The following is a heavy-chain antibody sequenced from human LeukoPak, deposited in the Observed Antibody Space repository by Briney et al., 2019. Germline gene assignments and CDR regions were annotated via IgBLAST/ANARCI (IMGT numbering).Heavy chain of an antibody. CDR1: GYTFTSYG. CDR2: ISAYNGNT. Sequence: GASVKVSCKASGYTFTSYGISWVRQAPGQGLEWMGWISAYNGNTNYAQKLQGRVTMTTDTSTSTAYMELRSLRSDDTAVYYCARDLGMFGVLLPDYWGQGTLVTVSS. V-gene: IGHV1-18*01. J-gene: IGHJ4*02. D-gene: IGHD3-10*02. CDR3: ARDLGMFGVLLPDY.